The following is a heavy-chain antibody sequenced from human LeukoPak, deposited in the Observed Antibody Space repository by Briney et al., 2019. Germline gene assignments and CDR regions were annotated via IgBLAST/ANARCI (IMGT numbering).Heavy chain of an antibody. CDR1: GGTFSSYA. D-gene: IGHD3-16*02. CDR3: ARSMITFGGVIATPYYFDY. Sequence: SVKVSCKASGGTFSSYAISWVRQAPGQGLEWMGGIIPIFGTVNYAQKFQGRVTITADESTSTAYMELSSLRSEDTAVYYCARSMITFGGVIATPYYFDYWGQGTLVTVSS. CDR2: IIPIFGTV. V-gene: IGHV1-69*13. J-gene: IGHJ4*02.